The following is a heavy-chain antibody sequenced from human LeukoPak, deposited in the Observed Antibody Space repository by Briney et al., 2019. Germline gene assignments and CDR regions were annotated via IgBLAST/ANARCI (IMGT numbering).Heavy chain of an antibody. CDR2: TYYRSKWYN. J-gene: IGHJ3*02. Sequence: SQTLSLTCAISGDSVSSNSAAWNWIRQSPSRGLEWLGRTYYRSKWYNDYPVFMKSRITINPDASKNQFYLQLKSVTPEDTAVYYCVRDSGYGLDAFDIWGQGTKVTVSS. CDR1: GDSVSSNSAA. CDR3: VRDSGYGLDAFDI. V-gene: IGHV6-1*01. D-gene: IGHD5-12*01.